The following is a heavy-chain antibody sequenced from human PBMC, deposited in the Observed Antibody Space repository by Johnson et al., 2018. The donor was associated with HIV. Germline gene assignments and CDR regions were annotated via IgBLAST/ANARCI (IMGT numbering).Heavy chain of an antibody. V-gene: IGHV3-15*01. CDR3: TKMSRDAFDI. CDR1: GFTFSSYA. CDR2: IKSKSDGGAI. J-gene: IGHJ3*02. D-gene: IGHD5-24*01. Sequence: MLLVESVGGVVQPGRSLRLSCAASGFTFSSYAMHWVRQTPGKGLEWVGRIKSKSDGGAIDYAAPVKGRFSISRDDSKNMLFLQMNSLKTEDTATYYCTKMSRDAFDIWGQGTMVTVSS.